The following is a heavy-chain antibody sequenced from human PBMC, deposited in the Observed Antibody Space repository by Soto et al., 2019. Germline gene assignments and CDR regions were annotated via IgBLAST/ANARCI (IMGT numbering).Heavy chain of an antibody. CDR3: AKWGYCSGGSCYWNWFDP. D-gene: IGHD2-15*01. Sequence: PGGSQGVACAAGGCNFSSYAMGWVRQDPGKGLEWVSAISGSGGSTYYADSVKGRFTISRDNSKNTLYLQMNSLRAEDTAVYYCAKWGYCSGGSCYWNWFDPWGQGTLVTVSS. CDR1: GCNFSSYA. V-gene: IGHV3-23*01. CDR2: ISGSGGST. J-gene: IGHJ5*02.